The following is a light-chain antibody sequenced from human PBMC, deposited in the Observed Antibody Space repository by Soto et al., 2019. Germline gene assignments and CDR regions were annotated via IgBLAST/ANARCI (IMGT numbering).Light chain of an antibody. CDR1: QNVNSN. CDR3: QQYNNWPPIT. J-gene: IGKJ5*01. V-gene: IGKV3-15*01. CDR2: GAS. Sequence: EIVMTQSPATLSVSPGERATLSCRASQNVNSNLAWYQQKPGQAPRLLIYGASIRATGIPARFSGSGSGTEFSLTITSLQSEDFAVYYCQQYNNWPPITFGQGTRLEIK.